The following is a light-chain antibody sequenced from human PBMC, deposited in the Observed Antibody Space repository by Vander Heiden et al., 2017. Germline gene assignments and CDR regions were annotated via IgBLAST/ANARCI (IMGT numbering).Light chain of an antibody. CDR2: DAS. CDR1: QSVSTRY. J-gene: IGKJ5*01. CDR3: QQYDSALIT. V-gene: IGKV3-20*01. Sequence: EIVLTQSPGTLSLSPGERATLSCRASQSVSTRYLAWYQQKPGQSPRLLIYDASIRATAIPDTFSRSRSRTDFTLTISRLESEDFAVYYCQQYDSALITFGQGTRLEIK.